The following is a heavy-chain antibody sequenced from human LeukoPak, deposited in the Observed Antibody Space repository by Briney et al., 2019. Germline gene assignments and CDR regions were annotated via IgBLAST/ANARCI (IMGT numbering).Heavy chain of an antibody. CDR2: IIPIFGTT. D-gene: IGHD3-9*01. CDR3: ARDPSRYYDILTGPQGS. V-gene: IGHV1-69*05. Sequence: GASVKISCKASGGTFSSYAISWVRQAPGQGLEWMGGIIPIFGTTTYAQTFQGRVTITTDESTSTAYVELRRLRSEDTAVYFCARDPSRYYDILTGPQGSWGQGTLVTVSS. CDR1: GGTFSSYA. J-gene: IGHJ4*02.